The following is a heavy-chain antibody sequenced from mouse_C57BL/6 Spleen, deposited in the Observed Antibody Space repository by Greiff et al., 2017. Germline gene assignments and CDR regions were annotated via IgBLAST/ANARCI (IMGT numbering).Heavy chain of an antibody. CDR1: GYTFTSYW. CDR2: IYPGSGST. CDR3: AREGTYYGSSYDAMDY. J-gene: IGHJ4*01. Sequence: QVQLQQSGAELVKPGASVKMSCKASGYTFTSYWITWVKQRPGQGLEWIGDIYPGSGSTNYNEKFKSKATLTVDTSSSTAYMQLSSLTSEDSAVYYCAREGTYYGSSYDAMDYWGQGTSVTVSS. D-gene: IGHD1-1*01. V-gene: IGHV1-55*01.